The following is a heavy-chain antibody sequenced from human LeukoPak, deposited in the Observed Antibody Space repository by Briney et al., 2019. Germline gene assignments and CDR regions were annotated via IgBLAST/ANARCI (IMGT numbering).Heavy chain of an antibody. CDR2: ISSSSSTI. V-gene: IGHV3-48*04. CDR3: AKDRSESYFYFDF. D-gene: IGHD1-26*01. J-gene: IGHJ4*02. Sequence: GGSLRLSCAASGFTFSSYSMNWVRQAPGKGLEWVSYISSSSSTIYYADSVKGRFTISRDNAKNSLYLQMNSLRAEDTAVYYCAKDRSESYFYFDFWGQGTLVTVSS. CDR1: GFTFSSYS.